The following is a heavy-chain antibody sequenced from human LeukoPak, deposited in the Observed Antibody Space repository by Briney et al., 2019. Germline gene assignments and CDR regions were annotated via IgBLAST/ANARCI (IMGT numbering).Heavy chain of an antibody. CDR2: IYDSGST. CDR3: VRHHTDQIVPYPGDYYMDV. J-gene: IGHJ6*03. D-gene: IGHD2-8*01. CDR1: GYSISSGYY. V-gene: IGHV4-38-2*01. Sequence: SETLSLTCSVSGYSISSGYYWGGSRQPPGKGLEWIGSIYDSGSTSYNPSLKSPVPTTGDTSKNQFSLKLSSVTAADTAVYYCVRHHTDQIVPYPGDYYMDVWGKGTTVTVSS.